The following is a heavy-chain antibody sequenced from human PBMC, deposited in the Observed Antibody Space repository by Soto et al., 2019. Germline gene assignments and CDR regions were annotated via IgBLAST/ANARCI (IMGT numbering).Heavy chain of an antibody. Sequence: GGSLRLSCAASGFTFSNAWMNWVRQAPGKGLEWVGRIKSKTDGGTTDYAAPVKGRYTISRDDSKKTLYLQMNRLKTEDTAVYYCTTDNVLMVYATYYYYGMDVWGQGTTVTVSS. CDR2: IKSKTDGGTT. V-gene: IGHV3-15*07. D-gene: IGHD2-8*01. CDR1: GFTFSNAW. J-gene: IGHJ6*02. CDR3: TTDNVLMVYATYYYYGMDV.